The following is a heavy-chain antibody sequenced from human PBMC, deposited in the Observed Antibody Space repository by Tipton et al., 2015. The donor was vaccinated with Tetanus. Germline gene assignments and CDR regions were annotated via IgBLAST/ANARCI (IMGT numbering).Heavy chain of an antibody. J-gene: IGHJ3*01. Sequence: TLSLTCAVHGGSSSSFYWSWIRQPPGGGLEWIGEINQRGGASYSPSLKSRVAISMDTSKNQISLKLSSVTAADTAVYYCARRSYCSSSRCFDAFDLWGQGTMVTVSS. V-gene: IGHV4-34*01. D-gene: IGHD2-2*01. CDR2: INQRGGA. CDR1: GGSSSSFY. CDR3: ARRSYCSSSRCFDAFDL.